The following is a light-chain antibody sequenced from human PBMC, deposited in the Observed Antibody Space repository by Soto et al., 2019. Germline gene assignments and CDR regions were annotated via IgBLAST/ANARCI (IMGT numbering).Light chain of an antibody. CDR3: NSYAGSNNV. Sequence: ALTHPPSASGSPGQSVTISCTGTSSDVGGYNYVSWYQQHPGKAPKLMIYEVSQRPSGVPDRFSGSKSGNTASLTVSGLQAEDEADYYCNSYAGSNNVFGTGTKVTVL. V-gene: IGLV2-8*01. J-gene: IGLJ1*01. CDR1: SSDVGGYNY. CDR2: EVS.